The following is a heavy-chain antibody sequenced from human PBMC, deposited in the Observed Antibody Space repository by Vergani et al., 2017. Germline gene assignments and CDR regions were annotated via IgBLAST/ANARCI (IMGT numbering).Heavy chain of an antibody. CDR2: IKGDGSEK. CDR3: AGGYSXVIY. Sequence: EVQLVESGGGLVQPGGSLRLSCAVSGFTFSSYWMTWVRQAPGKGLEWVANIKGDGSEKNYVDSVKGRFTISRDNAKNSLYLQMNSLTAEDTAVYYCAGGYSXVIYWGQGTLATVSS. D-gene: IGHD5-18*01. J-gene: IGHJ4*02. V-gene: IGHV3-7*03. CDR1: GFTFSSYW.